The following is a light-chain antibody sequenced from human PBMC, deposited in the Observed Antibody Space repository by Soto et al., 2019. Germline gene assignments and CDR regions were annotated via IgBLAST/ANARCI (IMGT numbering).Light chain of an antibody. CDR2: EVT. J-gene: IGLJ3*02. V-gene: IGLV2-14*01. CDR1: SSDVGDYNY. Sequence: QSALTQPASVSGSPGQSITISCTGTSSDVGDYNYVSWYQQHPGKAPKLIIYEVTNRPSGVSNRFSGSKYGNTAALTISGLQAEDESDYFCGSYTSSFTLHWVFGGGTKLTVL. CDR3: GSYTSSFTLHWV.